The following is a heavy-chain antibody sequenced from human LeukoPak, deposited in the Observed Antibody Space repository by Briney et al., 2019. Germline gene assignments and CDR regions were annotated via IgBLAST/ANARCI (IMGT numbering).Heavy chain of an antibody. CDR1: GGSFSGYY. V-gene: IGHV4-34*01. Sequence: PSETLSLTCAVYGGSFSGYYWSWIRQPPGKGLEWIGEINHSGSTNYNPSLKSRATISVDTSKNQFSLKLSSVTAADTAVYYCARGPPEPLDYYDSSGNEYYFDYWGQGTLVTVSS. CDR3: ARGPPEPLDYYDSSGNEYYFDY. D-gene: IGHD3-22*01. J-gene: IGHJ4*02. CDR2: INHSGST.